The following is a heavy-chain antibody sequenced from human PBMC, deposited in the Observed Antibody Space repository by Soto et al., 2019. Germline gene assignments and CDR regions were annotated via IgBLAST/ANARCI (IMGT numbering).Heavy chain of an antibody. CDR3: ARSGVGYCTNGVCYTHRITPRYFDY. CDR1: GGSFSGYY. D-gene: IGHD2-8*01. Sequence: PSETLSLTXAVYGGSFSGYYWSWIRQPPGKGLEWIGEINHSGSTNYNPSLKSRVTISVDTSKNQFSLKLSSVTAADTAVYYCARSGVGYCTNGVCYTHRITPRYFDYWGQGTLVTVSS. J-gene: IGHJ4*02. V-gene: IGHV4-34*01. CDR2: INHSGST.